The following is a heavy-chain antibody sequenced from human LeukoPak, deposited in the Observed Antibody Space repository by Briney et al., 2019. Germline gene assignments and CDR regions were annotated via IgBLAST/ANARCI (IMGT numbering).Heavy chain of an antibody. J-gene: IGHJ4*02. V-gene: IGHV3-66*01. D-gene: IGHD3-22*01. Sequence: GGSLRLSCAVSGFNVSSHHMNWVRQAPGKGLEWASVIYSGGSTYYADSVKGRFTISRDNSKNTLYLQMNSLRAEDTAVYYCARSYYDSSGYYPFDYWGQGTLVTVSS. CDR1: GFNVSSHH. CDR3: ARSYYDSSGYYPFDY. CDR2: IYSGGST.